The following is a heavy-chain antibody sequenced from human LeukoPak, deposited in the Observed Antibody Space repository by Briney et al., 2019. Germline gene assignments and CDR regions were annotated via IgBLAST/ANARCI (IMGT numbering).Heavy chain of an antibody. V-gene: IGHV4-39*07. J-gene: IGHJ3*02. CDR3: ARDEVCGGECYHDAFDI. CDR2: IYYSGST. D-gene: IGHD2-21*01. Sequence: PSETLSLTCTVSGGSISSSSYYWGWIRQPPGKGLEWIGSIYYSGSTYYNPSLKSRVTISVDTANNQFSLKLSSVTAADTAVYYCARDEVCGGECYHDAFDIWGQGTMVTVSS. CDR1: GGSISSSSYY.